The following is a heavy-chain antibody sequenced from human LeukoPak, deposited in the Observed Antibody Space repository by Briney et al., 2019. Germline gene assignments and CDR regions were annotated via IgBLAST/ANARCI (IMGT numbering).Heavy chain of an antibody. D-gene: IGHD1-1*01. CDR1: GFTFSSYS. J-gene: IGHJ4*02. V-gene: IGHV3-48*02. Sequence: GGSLRLSCAASGFTFSSYSMNWVRQAPGKGLEWISYVSYSSSTIYYADSVKGRFTISRDNAKNSLYLQMNSLRDEDTAVYYCVGELATGYWGQGTLVIVSS. CDR2: VSYSSSTI. CDR3: VGELATGY.